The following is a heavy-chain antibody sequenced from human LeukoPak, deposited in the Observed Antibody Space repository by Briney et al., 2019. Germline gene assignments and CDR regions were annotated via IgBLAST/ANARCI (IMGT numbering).Heavy chain of an antibody. CDR3: AREGAGYCSGGSCYSKAFDI. CDR1: GFTFSSYE. Sequence: GGSLRLSCAASGFTFSSYEMNWVRQAPGKGLEWVSYISSSGSTIYYADSVKGRFTISRDNAKNSLYLQMNSLRAEDTAVYYCAREGAGYCSGGSCYSKAFDIWGQGTMVTVSS. D-gene: IGHD2-15*01. CDR2: ISSSGSTI. V-gene: IGHV3-48*03. J-gene: IGHJ3*02.